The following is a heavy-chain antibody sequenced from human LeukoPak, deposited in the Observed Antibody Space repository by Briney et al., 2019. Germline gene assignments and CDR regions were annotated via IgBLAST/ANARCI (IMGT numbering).Heavy chain of an antibody. Sequence: SETLSLTCTVSGYSISSGYYWGWIRQPPGKGLEWIGSIYHSGSTYYNPSLKSRVTISVDTSKNQFSLKLSSVTAADTAVYYCARDRQWLGDYWGQGTLVTVSS. CDR1: GYSISSGYY. V-gene: IGHV4-38-2*02. J-gene: IGHJ4*02. CDR3: ARDRQWLGDY. CDR2: IYHSGST. D-gene: IGHD6-19*01.